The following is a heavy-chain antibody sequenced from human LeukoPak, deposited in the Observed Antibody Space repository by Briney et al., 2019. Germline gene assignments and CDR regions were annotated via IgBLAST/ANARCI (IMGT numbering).Heavy chain of an antibody. D-gene: IGHD3-22*01. CDR3: ARDRTGYYNYFDY. J-gene: IGHJ4*02. CDR1: GGSFSGYY. CDR2: INHSGST. V-gene: IGHV4-34*01. Sequence: SSETLSLTCAVYGGSFSGYYWSWIRQPPGKGLDLIGEINHSGSTNYNPSLKSRVTISVDTSKNQFSLKLSSVTAADTAVYYCARDRTGYYNYFDYWGQGTLVTVSS.